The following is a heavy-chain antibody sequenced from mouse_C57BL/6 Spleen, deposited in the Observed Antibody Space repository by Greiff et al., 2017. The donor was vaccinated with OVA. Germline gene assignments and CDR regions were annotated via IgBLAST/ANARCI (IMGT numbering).Heavy chain of an antibody. D-gene: IGHD1-1*01. CDR2: IYPGSGST. Sequence: QVQLQQPGAELVKPGASVKMSCKASGYTFTSYWITWVKQRPGQGLEWIGDIYPGSGSTNYNEKFKSKATLTVDTSSSTAYMQLSSLTSEDSAVYYCARRETVVDYYAMDYWGQGTSVTVSS. CDR1: GYTFTSYW. CDR3: ARRETVVDYYAMDY. J-gene: IGHJ4*01. V-gene: IGHV1-55*01.